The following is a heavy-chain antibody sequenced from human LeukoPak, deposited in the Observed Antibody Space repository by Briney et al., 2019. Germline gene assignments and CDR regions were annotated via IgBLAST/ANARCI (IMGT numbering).Heavy chain of an antibody. CDR1: GGSISSYY. J-gene: IGHJ4*02. CDR3: ARDSVRNDWRFDY. CDR2: IYSGGST. V-gene: IGHV4-4*07. D-gene: IGHD3-9*01. Sequence: SETLSLTCTVSGGSISSYYWSWIRQPARKGLEWIGRIYSGGSTNYNPSLKSRVTMSADTSKNQFSLKLSSVTAADTAVYYCARDSVRNDWRFDYWGQGTLVTVSS.